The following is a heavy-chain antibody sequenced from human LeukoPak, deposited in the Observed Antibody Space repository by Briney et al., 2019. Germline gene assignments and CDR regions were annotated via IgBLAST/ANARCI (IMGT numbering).Heavy chain of an antibody. D-gene: IGHD1-1*01. CDR1: GFTVGSKY. J-gene: IGHJ4*02. CDR2: IYSGGST. Sequence: GESLRLSCAASGFTVGSKYMSWVRQAPGKGLEWVSVIYSGGSTYYADSVKGRFTISRDNSKNTLSLQMNSLRAEDTAVYYCARGGGTGPDFVDFWGQGTLVTVSS. V-gene: IGHV3-66*01. CDR3: ARGGGTGPDFVDF.